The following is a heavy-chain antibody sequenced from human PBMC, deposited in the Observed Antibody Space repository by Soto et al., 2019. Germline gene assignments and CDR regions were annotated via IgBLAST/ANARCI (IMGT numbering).Heavy chain of an antibody. J-gene: IGHJ6*03. CDR3: SRDWDHMDV. Sequence: EVQLVESGEGLVKPGESLRLACAGSGFSFRSYSFNWVRQAPGKGLEWVSSVSNGGSYTYYADSVKGRFTISRDNAENSAFLQMNSLRAEDTAVYYCSRDWDHMDVWGKGTTVTVS. CDR2: VSNGGSYT. CDR1: GFSFRSYS. D-gene: IGHD1-26*01. V-gene: IGHV3-21*01.